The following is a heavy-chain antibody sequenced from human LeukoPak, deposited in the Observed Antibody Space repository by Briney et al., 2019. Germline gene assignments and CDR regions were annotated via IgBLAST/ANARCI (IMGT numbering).Heavy chain of an antibody. CDR3: ASPRCGSGSVLFAQHNYGMDV. D-gene: IGHD3-10*01. CDR1: GFTYSSYP. CDR2: ISYDGSSK. J-gene: IGHJ6*02. Sequence: PSRSLRLSCAASGFTYSSYPKHWVRQPPGKGRDGVAVISYDGSSKYYADSVKGRFTISRDNSKNTLYLQMNSLRAEDTAVYYCASPRCGSGSVLFAQHNYGMDVWGQGTMVTVSS. V-gene: IGHV3-30*04.